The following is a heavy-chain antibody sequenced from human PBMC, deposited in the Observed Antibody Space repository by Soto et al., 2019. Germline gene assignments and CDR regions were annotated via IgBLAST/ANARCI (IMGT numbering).Heavy chain of an antibody. V-gene: IGHV1-8*01. CDR2: MNPNSGNT. J-gene: IGHJ5*02. CDR3: ARFTVNRLFDP. CDR1: GYTFTSYD. Sequence: ASVNVSCKSSGYTFTSYDINWVRQATGQRLEWMGWMNPNSGNTGYAQKFQGRVTMTMNTSIITAYMELSRVRSEDLAVYYCARFTVNRLFDPWGQGTLVTVSS. D-gene: IGHD4-17*01.